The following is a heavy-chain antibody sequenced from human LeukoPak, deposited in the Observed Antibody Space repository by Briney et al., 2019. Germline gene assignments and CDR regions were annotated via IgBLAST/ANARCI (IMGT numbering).Heavy chain of an antibody. D-gene: IGHD6-13*01. CDR1: GGSISSYY. Sequence: SETLSLTCTVSGGSISSYYWSWIRQPPGKGLDWIGYIYYIGSTNYNPSLKSRLTISVDTSKNQFSLKLSSVTAADTAVYYCARDVVAAAGTWDYWGQGTLVTVSS. J-gene: IGHJ4*02. CDR3: ARDVVAAAGTWDY. V-gene: IGHV4-59*01. CDR2: IYYIGST.